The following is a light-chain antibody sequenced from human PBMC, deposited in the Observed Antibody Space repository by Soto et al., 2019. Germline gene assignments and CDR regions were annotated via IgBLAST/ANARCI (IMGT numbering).Light chain of an antibody. Sequence: EIVLTQSPGTLSLSPGERATLSCRASQSVSSSYLAWYQQKPGQAPRLLIYDASSRATGIPDRFSGSGSATDFTLTISRLETEDFAVYYCQQYGRSLNLGGGTKVDI. CDR3: QQYGRSLN. CDR1: QSVSSSY. CDR2: DAS. J-gene: IGKJ4*01. V-gene: IGKV3-20*01.